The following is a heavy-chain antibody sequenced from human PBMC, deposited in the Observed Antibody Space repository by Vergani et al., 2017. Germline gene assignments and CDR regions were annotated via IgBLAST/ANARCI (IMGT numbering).Heavy chain of an antibody. J-gene: IGHJ6*03. CDR3: ARGPRDVVVPAAMGYYYYMDV. CDR2: ISSSSSYI. D-gene: IGHD2-2*01. CDR1: GFTFSSYS. Sequence: EVQLVESGGGLVKPGGSLRLSCAASGFTFSSYSMNWVRQAPGKGLEWVSSISSSSSYIYYADSVKGRFTISRDNAKNSLYLQMNSLRAEDTAVYYCARGPRDVVVPAAMGYYYYMDVWGKGTTVTVSS. V-gene: IGHV3-21*01.